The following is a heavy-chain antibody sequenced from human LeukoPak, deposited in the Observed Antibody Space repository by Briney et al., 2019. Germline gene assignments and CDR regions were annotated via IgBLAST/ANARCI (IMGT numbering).Heavy chain of an antibody. CDR3: ARAEYQLHMLNAFDI. J-gene: IGHJ3*02. Sequence: GRSLRPSCAVSVLTSSDYYMGCIRQAPGKGVEWVSYISARSSYTNYADSVKGRFTISRDNAKNSLYLQMNSLRVEDTAVYYRARAEYQLHMLNAFDIWGQGTMVTVSS. D-gene: IGHD2-2*01. V-gene: IGHV3-11*06. CDR1: VLTSSDYY. CDR2: ISARSSYT.